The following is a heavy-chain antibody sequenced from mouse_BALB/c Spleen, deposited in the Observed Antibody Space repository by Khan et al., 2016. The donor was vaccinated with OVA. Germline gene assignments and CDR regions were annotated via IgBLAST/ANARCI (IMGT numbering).Heavy chain of an antibody. V-gene: IGHV3-2*02. Sequence: DVQLQESGPGLVKPSQSLSLTCTVTGYSITSDYAWNWIRQFPGNKLEWMGYISYSGSTNYNPALKSRISITRDTSKNHFFLQLNSMTTEDTATYYCARDGSRYNYAMDYWGQGTSVTVSS. D-gene: IGHD2-3*01. J-gene: IGHJ4*01. CDR1: GYSITSDYA. CDR3: ARDGSRYNYAMDY. CDR2: ISYSGST.